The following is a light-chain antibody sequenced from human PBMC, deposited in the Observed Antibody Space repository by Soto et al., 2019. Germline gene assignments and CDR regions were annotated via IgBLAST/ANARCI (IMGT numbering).Light chain of an antibody. CDR1: QSVSSSY. CDR3: QQEYT. V-gene: IGKV3-20*01. Sequence: EIVLTQSPGTLSLSPGERATLSCRASQSVSSSYLAWYQQKPGQAPRLLIYGASSRATGIPDRFSGSGSGTDFTLTISRLEPEDFAVYYCQQEYTFCQGTKLEIK. J-gene: IGKJ2*01. CDR2: GAS.